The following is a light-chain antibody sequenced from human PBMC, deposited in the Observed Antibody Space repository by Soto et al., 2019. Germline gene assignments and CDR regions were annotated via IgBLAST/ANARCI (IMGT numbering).Light chain of an antibody. J-gene: IGLJ1*01. V-gene: IGLV2-14*01. CDR1: GSDVGGYNY. Sequence: QSALTQPASVSGAPGQSITISCTGTGSDVGGYNYVSWYQQYPGKAPKLMIFEVHNRPSGVSNRFSGSKSGNTASLTISGLXAEDEADYYCSSYTSSSTPFVFGPGTKVTVL. CDR3: SSYTSSSTPFV. CDR2: EVH.